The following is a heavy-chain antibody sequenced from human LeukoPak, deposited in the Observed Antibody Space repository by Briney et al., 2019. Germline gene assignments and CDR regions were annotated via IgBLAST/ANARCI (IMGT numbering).Heavy chain of an antibody. V-gene: IGHV1-18*01. CDR3: ARCRDSSGSLVNF. J-gene: IGHJ4*02. D-gene: IGHD6-19*01. Sequence: GASVKVSCKASGYTFSNYGISWVRQAPGQGLEWMGRISAYNGYTDYAQKFQGRVTMTADTSTSTAYMELRSLESDDTAIYYCARCRDSSGSLVNFWGQGTLVTVSS. CDR2: ISAYNGYT. CDR1: GYTFSNYG.